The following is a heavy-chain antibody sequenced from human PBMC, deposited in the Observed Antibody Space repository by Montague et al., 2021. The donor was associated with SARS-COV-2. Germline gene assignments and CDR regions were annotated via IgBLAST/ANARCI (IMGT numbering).Heavy chain of an antibody. CDR2: IHSSGST. J-gene: IGHJ2*01. CDR1: GGSISSSSYY. V-gene: IGHV4-39*07. Sequence: SETLSLTCTVSGGSISSSSYYWGWIRQPPGKGLEWTGRIHSSGSTYYNLSLKSRVTISVDTSKNQFSLNLTSVTAADTAVYYCTRAPVFSNSCYSLPTLDRGRWGYFDLWGQGSLVIVSS. CDR3: TRAPVFSNSCYSLPTLDRGRWGYFDL. D-gene: IGHD2-15*01.